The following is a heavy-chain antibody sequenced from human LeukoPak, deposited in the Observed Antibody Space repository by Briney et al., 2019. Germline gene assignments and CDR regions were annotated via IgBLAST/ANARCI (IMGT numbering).Heavy chain of an antibody. CDR2: VYHSGST. D-gene: IGHD5-18*01. J-gene: IGHJ3*02. CDR1: GGSMSGYY. V-gene: IGHV4-59*08. CDR3: ARPGVGSGRYGAFDI. Sequence: ETLSLTCTVSGGSMSGYYWSWIRQPPGRGLEWIGYVYHSGSTNYNPSLKSRVTISVDTSKNQFSLRLSSVTAADTAVYYCARPGVGSGRYGAFDIWGQGTMVTVSS.